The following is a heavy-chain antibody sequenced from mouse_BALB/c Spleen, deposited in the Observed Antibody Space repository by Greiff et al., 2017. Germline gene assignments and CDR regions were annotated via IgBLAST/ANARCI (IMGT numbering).Heavy chain of an antibody. J-gene: IGHJ3*01. Sequence: VQLQQSGTVLARPGASVKMSCKASGYTFTSYWMHWVKQRPGQGLEWIGAIYPGNSDTSYNQKFKGKAKLTAVTSTSTAYMELSSLTNEDSAVYYCTRGDYDYDRFAYWGQGTLVTVSA. CDR2: IYPGNSDT. D-gene: IGHD2-4*01. V-gene: IGHV1-5*01. CDR3: TRGDYDYDRFAY. CDR1: GYTFTSYW.